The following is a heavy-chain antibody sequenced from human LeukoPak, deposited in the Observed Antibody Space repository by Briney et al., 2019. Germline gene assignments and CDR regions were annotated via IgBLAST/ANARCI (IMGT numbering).Heavy chain of an antibody. V-gene: IGHV4-39*01. CDR2: IYYTGST. J-gene: IGHJ5*02. CDR3: ARGREYYDILTGYYKGGPNWFDP. CDR1: RDSIRGSHYY. Sequence: SETLSLTCTVSRDSIRGSHYYWGWIRQPPGKGLEWIGSIYYTGSTYCNPSLKSRVTISVDTSKNQFSLKLSSVTAADTAVYYCARGREYYDILTGYYKGGPNWFDPWGQGTLVTVSS. D-gene: IGHD3-9*01.